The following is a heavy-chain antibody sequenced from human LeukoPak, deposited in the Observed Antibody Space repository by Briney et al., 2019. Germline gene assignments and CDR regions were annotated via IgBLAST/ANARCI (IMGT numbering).Heavy chain of an antibody. CDR3: ARDVNGYNHFGHYYYGMDV. Sequence: SVKVSCKASGGTFSSYANSWVRQAPGQGLEWMGGIIPIFGTANYAQKFQGRVTITADESTSTAYMELSSLRSEDTAVYYCARDVNGYNHFGHYYYGMDVWGQGTTVTVSS. V-gene: IGHV1-69*13. CDR1: GGTFSSYA. J-gene: IGHJ6*02. CDR2: IIPIFGTA. D-gene: IGHD5-24*01.